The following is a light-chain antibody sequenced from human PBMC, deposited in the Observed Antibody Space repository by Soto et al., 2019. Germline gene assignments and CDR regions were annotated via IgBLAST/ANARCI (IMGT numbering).Light chain of an antibody. CDR3: QHRSTYSPEFN. CDR1: QSINNY. J-gene: IGKJ3*01. V-gene: IGKV3-11*01. Sequence: EIVLTQSPATLSLSQGQRATLSCRASQSINNYLAWYQQTPGQVPRLLIYDASNSATGIPARFRGSGSGIDFSMTISCLALDDFAVYYCQHRSTYSPEFNFGPGTKVYIK. CDR2: DAS.